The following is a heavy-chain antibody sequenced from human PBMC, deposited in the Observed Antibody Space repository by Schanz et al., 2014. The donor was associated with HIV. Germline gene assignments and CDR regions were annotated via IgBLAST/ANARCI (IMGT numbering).Heavy chain of an antibody. D-gene: IGHD4-17*01. CDR3: ARGGLRWHPEWLDY. V-gene: IGHV3-9*01. J-gene: IGHJ4*02. CDR1: GFTFDDYA. CDR2: ISWSSGNI. Sequence: EIQLVESGGGLVQPGRSLRLSCAASGFTFDDYAMYWVRQAPGKGLEWVSGISWSSGNIGYADSVKGRFTISRDNAKNSLYLQMDSLTAEDTAVYYCARGGLRWHPEWLDYWGQGTLVTVSS.